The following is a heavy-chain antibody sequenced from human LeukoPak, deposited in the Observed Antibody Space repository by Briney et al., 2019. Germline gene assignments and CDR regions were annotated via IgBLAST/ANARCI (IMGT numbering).Heavy chain of an antibody. J-gene: IGHJ4*02. CDR3: ASHRRSHGSEY. Sequence: SETLSLTCTVSGGSFEHYFWSWIRQPPGKGLEWIGYVYYSGSTDYSPSLKSRLTISADTSKNQFSLKLNSVTAADTAVYYCASHRRSHGSEYWGQGTLVSVCS. V-gene: IGHV4-59*01. CDR2: VYYSGST. D-gene: IGHD3-10*01. CDR1: GGSFEHYF.